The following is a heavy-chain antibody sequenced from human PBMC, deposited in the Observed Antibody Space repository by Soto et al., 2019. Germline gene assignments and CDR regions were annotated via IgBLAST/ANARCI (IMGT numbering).Heavy chain of an antibody. CDR3: AKNAGIDTSYTVYYYYYGMDV. V-gene: IGHV3-23*01. Sequence: EVQLLESGGGLVQPGGSLRLSCAASGFTFSSYAMSWVRQAPGKGLEWVSAISGSGGSTYYADSVKGRFTISRDNSKKALYLQMNSLRREDTAVYYCAKNAGIDTSYTVYYYYYGMDVWGQGTTVTVSS. CDR2: ISGSGGST. CDR1: GFTFSSYA. D-gene: IGHD4-17*01. J-gene: IGHJ6*02.